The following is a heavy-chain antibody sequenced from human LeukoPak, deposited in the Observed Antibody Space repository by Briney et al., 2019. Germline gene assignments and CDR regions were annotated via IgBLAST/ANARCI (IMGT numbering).Heavy chain of an antibody. CDR2: ISSSGSTI. CDR1: GFTFSSYA. Sequence: GGSLRLSCTASGFTFSSYAMNWVRQAPGKGLEWVSYISSSGSTIYYADSVKGRFTISRDNAKNTLYLQMNSLRAEDTAVYYCARDLRERVHGGMDVCGQGTTFSVSS. J-gene: IGHJ6*02. CDR3: ARDLRERVHGGMDV. D-gene: IGHD3-10*01. V-gene: IGHV3-48*03.